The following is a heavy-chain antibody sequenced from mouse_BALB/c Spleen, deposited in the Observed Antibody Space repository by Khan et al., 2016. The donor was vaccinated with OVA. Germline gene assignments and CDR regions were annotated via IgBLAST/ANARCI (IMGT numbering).Heavy chain of an antibody. Sequence: QVRLQQSGAELARPGASVKLSCKASGYTFSDFYINWVKQRTGQGLEWIGEIYPVRGNTYYTEKFKGKATLTADKSSSTAYMHFSSLTSEDSAVYFCARSGTGSFLYWGQGTLVTVSA. CDR1: GYTFSDFY. CDR2: IYPVRGNT. V-gene: IGHV1-77*01. D-gene: IGHD4-1*01. J-gene: IGHJ3*01. CDR3: ARSGTGSFLY.